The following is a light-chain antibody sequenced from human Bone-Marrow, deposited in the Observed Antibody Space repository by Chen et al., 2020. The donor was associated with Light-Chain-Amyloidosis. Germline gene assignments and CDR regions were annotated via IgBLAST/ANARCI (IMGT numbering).Light chain of an antibody. CDR3: QQYGGSPPAFS. CDR2: SAT. V-gene: IGKV3-20*01. J-gene: IGKJ3*01. CDR1: QRVSSSY. Sequence: EVVSTQSPGTLALSPEGRAIHSCSASQRVSSSYIDWSQQKPGPAPRLLLFSATRRATGIGDRFSGRGSGTDFTLTLTRLEPEDFAVYDCQQYGGSPPAFSFGPGTKVDIK.